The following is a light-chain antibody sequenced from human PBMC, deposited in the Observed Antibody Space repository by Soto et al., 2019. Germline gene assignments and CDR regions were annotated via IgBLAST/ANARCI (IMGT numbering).Light chain of an antibody. Sequence: QSVLTQPASVSGSPGQSITISCTGTSSDVGSYNLVSWYQQHPGKAPKLMIYEVSKRPSGVSNRFSGSKSGNTASLTISGLQAEDEADYYCCLYAGSSTLVFGGGTKVTVL. CDR2: EVS. J-gene: IGLJ2*01. CDR3: CLYAGSSTLV. CDR1: SSDVGSYNL. V-gene: IGLV2-23*02.